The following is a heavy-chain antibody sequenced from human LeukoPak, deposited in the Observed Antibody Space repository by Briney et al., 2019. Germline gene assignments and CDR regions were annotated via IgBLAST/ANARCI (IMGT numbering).Heavy chain of an antibody. J-gene: IGHJ6*03. CDR3: ARELLTYSNHKLGHYMDV. D-gene: IGHD4-11*01. Sequence: GGSLRLSCAASGFTFSNYNMNWVRQAPGKGLEWVSCISSSSSYIYYADSERGRFTISRENAKYTLYLKVNSLRAEDTALYFCARELLTYSNHKLGHYMDVWGKGTTVTVSS. CDR1: GFTFSNYN. CDR2: ISSSSSYI. V-gene: IGHV3-21*01.